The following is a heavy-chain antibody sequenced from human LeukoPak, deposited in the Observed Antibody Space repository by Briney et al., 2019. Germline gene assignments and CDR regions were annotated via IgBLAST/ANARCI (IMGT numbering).Heavy chain of an antibody. CDR2: IYYSGST. D-gene: IGHD5-18*01. CDR1: GGSISSYY. J-gene: IGHJ6*02. CDR3: ARWDGYPYYYGMDV. V-gene: IGHV4-59*01. Sequence: SETLSLTCTVSGGSISSYYWSWIRQPPGKGLEWIGYIYYSGSTNYNPSLKSRVTISVDTSKNQFSLKLSSVTAADTAVYYCARWDGYPYYYGMDVWGQGTAVTVSS.